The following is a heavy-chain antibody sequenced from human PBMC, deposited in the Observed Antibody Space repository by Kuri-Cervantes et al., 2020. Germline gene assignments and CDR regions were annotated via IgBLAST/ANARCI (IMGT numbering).Heavy chain of an antibody. J-gene: IGHJ6*03. V-gene: IGHV1-69*05. Sequence: SVKVSCKASGYTFTSYGISWVRQAPGQGLEWMGGIIPIFGTANYAQKFQGRVTITTDESTSTAYMELSSLRSEDTAVYYCARGDGSGIPGPLYYYYMDVWGKGTTVTVSS. CDR3: ARGDGSGIPGPLYYYYMDV. CDR2: IIPIFGTA. CDR1: GYTFTSYG. D-gene: IGHD3-10*01.